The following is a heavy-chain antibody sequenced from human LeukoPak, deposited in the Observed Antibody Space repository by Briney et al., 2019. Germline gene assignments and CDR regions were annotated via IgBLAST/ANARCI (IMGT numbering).Heavy chain of an antibody. CDR1: GYTFTGYY. Sequence: ASVKVSCKASGYTFTGYYMHWVRQAPGQGLEWMGWINPNSGGTNYAQKFQGRVTMTRDTSISTAYMELSRLRSDDTAVYYCARDRHDTLTGPDAFDIWGQGTMVTVSS. V-gene: IGHV1-2*02. D-gene: IGHD3-9*01. CDR3: ARDRHDTLTGPDAFDI. CDR2: INPNSGGT. J-gene: IGHJ3*02.